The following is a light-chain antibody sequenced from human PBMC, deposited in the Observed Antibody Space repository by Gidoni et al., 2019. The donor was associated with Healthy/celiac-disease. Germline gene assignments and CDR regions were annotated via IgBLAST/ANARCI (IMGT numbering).Light chain of an antibody. Sequence: DIQMTQSPSTLSASVGDSVTITCRASQSINKWLALYQQRPGKAPRILIYQASSLEIGVPSRFSGSGSGTEFTLTISSLQPDDFATYYCQYRRAFGQGTKVEIK. CDR3: QYRRA. CDR2: QAS. V-gene: IGKV1-5*03. J-gene: IGKJ1*01. CDR1: QSINKW.